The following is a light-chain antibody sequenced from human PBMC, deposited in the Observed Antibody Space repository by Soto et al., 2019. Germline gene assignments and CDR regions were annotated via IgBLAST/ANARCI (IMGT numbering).Light chain of an antibody. V-gene: IGKV1-6*01. CDR1: QDIRNE. CDR3: LQDHSFPYT. CDR2: GAS. J-gene: IGKJ2*01. Sequence: AIQMTQSPASLSASVGDRVAITCRASQDIRNELGWYQQKPGKAPKRLIYGASNLQSGIPSGFSGSGSGTDFTLTISSLQPEDSATYYCLQDHSFPYTFGQGTKLEIK.